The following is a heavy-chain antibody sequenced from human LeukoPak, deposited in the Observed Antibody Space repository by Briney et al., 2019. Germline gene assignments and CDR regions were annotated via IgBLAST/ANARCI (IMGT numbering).Heavy chain of an antibody. CDR2: IITSSRTI. Sequence: PGGSLRLSCAVSGFNFSTYNMNWVRQPPGKGLEWVYSIITSSRTIYYADSVKGRFTISRDNAKNSLYLQMNSLRAEDTAVYYCARDGYDFWSDYPTTLDYWGQGTLVTVSS. J-gene: IGHJ4*02. CDR3: ARDGYDFWSDYPTTLDY. D-gene: IGHD3-3*01. CDR1: GFNFSTYN. V-gene: IGHV3-48*01.